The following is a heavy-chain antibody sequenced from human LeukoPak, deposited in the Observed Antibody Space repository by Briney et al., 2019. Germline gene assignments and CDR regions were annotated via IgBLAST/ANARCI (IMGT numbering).Heavy chain of an antibody. CDR3: AKGRGSSTWYFDY. D-gene: IGHD6-13*01. Sequence: GGSLRLSCAASGFTFSSYDMHWVRQAPGRGLEWGAVIWYDGTIKYYADSVKGRFTISRDNSRNTLYLQMNSLRAEDTAVYCCAKGRGSSTWYFDYWGQGTLVTVSS. J-gene: IGHJ4*02. CDR2: IWYDGTIK. CDR1: GFTFSSYD. V-gene: IGHV3-33*06.